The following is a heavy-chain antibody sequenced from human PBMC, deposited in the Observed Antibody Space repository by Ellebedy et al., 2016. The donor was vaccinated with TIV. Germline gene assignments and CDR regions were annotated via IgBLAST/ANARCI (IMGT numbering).Heavy chain of an antibody. V-gene: IGHV3-23*01. J-gene: IGHJ6*03. Sequence: GGSLRLXXAASGFTFSSYAMSWVRQAPGKGLEWVSGISGRSGNTYYAAPVKGRFTISRDNSKNTLFLQVNSLRAEDTAVYYCAKDQEYFDYMDVWGKGTTVTVSS. CDR3: AKDQEYFDYMDV. CDR2: ISGRSGNT. CDR1: GFTFSSYA.